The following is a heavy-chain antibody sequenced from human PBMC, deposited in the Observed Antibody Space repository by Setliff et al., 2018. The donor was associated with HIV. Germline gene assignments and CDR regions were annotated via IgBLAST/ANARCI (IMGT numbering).Heavy chain of an antibody. CDR1: GASISSNT. D-gene: IGHD2-2*01. CDR3: ARGHCSGTNCYGVDYYGMDV. V-gene: IGHV4-59*12. CDR2: IYNSVTT. J-gene: IGHJ6*02. Sequence: SETLSLTCIVSGASISSNTWSWIRQAPGKGLQWIGFIYNSVTTNYNASLKSRVSMSVDKSKNQFSLKLTSVTAADTAVYYCARGHCSGTNCYGVDYYGMDVWGQGTTVTVS.